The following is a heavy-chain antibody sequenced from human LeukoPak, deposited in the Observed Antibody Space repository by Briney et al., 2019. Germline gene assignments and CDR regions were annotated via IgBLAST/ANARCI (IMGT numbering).Heavy chain of an antibody. Sequence: SETLSLTCTVSGGSISSYYWSWIRQPAGKGLEWIGRIYTSGSTNYNPSLKSRVTMSVDTSKNQFSLKLSSVTAADTAVYYCARGPTIFGSYSWFDPWGQGTLVTVSS. J-gene: IGHJ5*02. V-gene: IGHV4-4*07. D-gene: IGHD3-3*01. CDR3: ARGPTIFGSYSWFDP. CDR2: IYTSGST. CDR1: GGSISSYY.